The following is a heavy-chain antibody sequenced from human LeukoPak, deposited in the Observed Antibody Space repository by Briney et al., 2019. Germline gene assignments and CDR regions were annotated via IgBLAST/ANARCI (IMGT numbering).Heavy chain of an antibody. D-gene: IGHD2-2*01. CDR1: GFTFSSYG. J-gene: IGHJ6*02. Sequence: GRSLRLSCAASGFTFSSYGMHWVRQAPGKGLEWVAVISYDGSNKYYADSVKGRFTISRDNSKNTLYLQMNSLRAEDTAVYYCAKVGLYCSSTSCPRLYYYYGMDVWGQGTTVTVSS. CDR2: ISYDGSNK. CDR3: AKVGLYCSSTSCPRLYYYYGMDV. V-gene: IGHV3-30*18.